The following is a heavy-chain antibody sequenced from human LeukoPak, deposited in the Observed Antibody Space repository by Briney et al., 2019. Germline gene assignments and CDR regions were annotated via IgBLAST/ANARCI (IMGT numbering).Heavy chain of an antibody. CDR1: GFTVSSNY. Sequence: GGSLRLSCAASGFTVSSNYMSWVRQAPGKGLEWVSVIYSGGSTYHADSVKGRFTISRDNSKNTLYLQMNSLRAEDTAVYYCARASRAGPVTTTGRYFDYWGQGTLVTVSS. CDR3: ARASRAGPVTTTGRYFDY. D-gene: IGHD4-17*01. CDR2: IYSGGST. J-gene: IGHJ4*02. V-gene: IGHV3-66*01.